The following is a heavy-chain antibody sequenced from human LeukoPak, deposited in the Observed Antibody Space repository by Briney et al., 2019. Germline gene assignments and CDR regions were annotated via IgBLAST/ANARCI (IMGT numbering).Heavy chain of an antibody. CDR2: ISAYNGNT. V-gene: IGHV1-18*01. CDR1: GYTFTSYG. Sequence: ASVKVSCKASGYTFTSYGIIWVRQAPGQGLEWMGWISAYNGNTNYAQKLQGRVTMTTDTSTSTAYMELRSLRSDDTAVYYCARSYDSSGYYTYYYYYHMDVWGKGTTVTASS. D-gene: IGHD3-22*01. CDR3: ARSYDSSGYYTYYYYYHMDV. J-gene: IGHJ6*03.